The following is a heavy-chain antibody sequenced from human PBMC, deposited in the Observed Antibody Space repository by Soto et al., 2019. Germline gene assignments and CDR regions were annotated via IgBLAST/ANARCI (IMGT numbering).Heavy chain of an antibody. CDR2: IKQDGSEK. J-gene: IGHJ4*02. CDR3: ARFSAGIFGVVMNEYYFDY. CDR1: GFTFSSYW. D-gene: IGHD3-3*01. Sequence: EVQLVESGGGLVQPGGSLRLSCAASGFTFSSYWMSWVRQAPGKGLEWVANIKQDGSEKYYVDSVKGRFTISRDNAKNSLYLQMNSLRAEDTAVYYCARFSAGIFGVVMNEYYFDYWGQGTLVTVSS. V-gene: IGHV3-7*01.